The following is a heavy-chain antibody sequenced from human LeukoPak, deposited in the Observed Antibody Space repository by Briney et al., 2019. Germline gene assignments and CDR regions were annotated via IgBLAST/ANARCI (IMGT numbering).Heavy chain of an antibody. V-gene: IGHV4-34*01. CDR1: GGSFSGYY. CDR3: ARGRLIPSNDSSGYYFDY. D-gene: IGHD3-22*01. J-gene: IGHJ4*02. CDR2: INHSGST. Sequence: PSETLSLTCAVYGGSFSGYYWSWIRQPPGKGLEWIGEINHSGSTNYNPSLKSRVTISVDTSKNQFSLKLSSVTAADTAVYYCARGRLIPSNDSSGYYFDYWGQGTLVTVSS.